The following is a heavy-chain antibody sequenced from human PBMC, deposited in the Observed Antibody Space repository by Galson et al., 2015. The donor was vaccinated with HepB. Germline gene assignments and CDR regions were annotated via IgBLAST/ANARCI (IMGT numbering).Heavy chain of an antibody. V-gene: IGHV3-30*18. D-gene: IGHD6-19*01. J-gene: IGHJ4*02. CDR2: ISYDGSNK. CDR1: GFTFSSYG. CDR3: AKDSSGQGYYFDY. Sequence: SLRLSCAASGFTFSSYGMHWVRQAPGKGLEWVAVISYDGSNKYYADSVKGRFTISRDNSKNTLYLQMNSLRAEDTAVYYCAKDSSGQGYYFDYWGQGTLVTVSS.